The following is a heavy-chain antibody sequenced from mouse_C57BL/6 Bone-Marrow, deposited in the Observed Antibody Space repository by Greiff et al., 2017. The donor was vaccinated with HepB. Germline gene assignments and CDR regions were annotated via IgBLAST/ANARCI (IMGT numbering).Heavy chain of an antibody. CDR2: IDPANGNT. D-gene: IGHD1-1*01. J-gene: IGHJ4*01. CDR3: ARKSITTVVEDYYAMDY. V-gene: IGHV14-3*01. CDR1: GFNIKNTY. Sequence: EVQLVESVAELVRPGASVKLSCTASGFNIKNTYMHWVKQRPEQGLEWIGRIDPANGNTKYAPKFQGKATITADTSSNTAYLQLSSLTSEDTAIYYCARKSITTVVEDYYAMDYWGQGTSVTVSS.